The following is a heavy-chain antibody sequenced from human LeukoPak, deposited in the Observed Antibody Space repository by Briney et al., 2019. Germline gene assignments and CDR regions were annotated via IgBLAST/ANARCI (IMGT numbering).Heavy chain of an antibody. V-gene: IGHV3-74*01. CDR2: IDSDGSST. J-gene: IGHJ4*02. D-gene: IGHD4-17*01. CDR3: AREVGLTTVINY. Sequence: GGSLRLSCAASGFTFSSYWMHWVRQAPGKGLVWVSRIDSDGSSTSYADSVKGRFTISRDNAKNTLYLQMNSLRAEDTAVYYCAREVGLTTVINYWGQGTLVTVSS. CDR1: GFTFSSYW.